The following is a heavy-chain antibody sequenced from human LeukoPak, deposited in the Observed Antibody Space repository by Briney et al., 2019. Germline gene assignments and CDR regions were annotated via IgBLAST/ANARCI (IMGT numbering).Heavy chain of an antibody. Sequence: PSETLSLTCTVSGGSISSYYWSWIRQPPVKGLEWIGYIYYSGSTNYNPSLKSRVTISVDTSKNQFSLKLSSVTAADTAVYYCARHVSLTGGLDYWGQGTLVTVSS. CDR2: IYYSGST. V-gene: IGHV4-59*08. CDR3: ARHVSLTGGLDY. CDR1: GGSISSYY. J-gene: IGHJ4*02. D-gene: IGHD1-14*01.